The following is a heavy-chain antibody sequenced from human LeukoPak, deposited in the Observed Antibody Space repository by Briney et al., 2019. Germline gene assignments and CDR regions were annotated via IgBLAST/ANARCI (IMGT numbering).Heavy chain of an antibody. D-gene: IGHD5-12*01. CDR1: GYTFSGYY. Sequence: ASVTVSCMASGYTFSGYYMHWVRQAPGQGLEWMGWINPNSGGTNYAQKFQGRVTMTRDTSISTIYMELSRLRSDDTAVYYCARGPSGYHNTGGQGTLVTVSS. CDR2: INPNSGGT. CDR3: ARGPSGYHNT. V-gene: IGHV1-2*02. J-gene: IGHJ4*02.